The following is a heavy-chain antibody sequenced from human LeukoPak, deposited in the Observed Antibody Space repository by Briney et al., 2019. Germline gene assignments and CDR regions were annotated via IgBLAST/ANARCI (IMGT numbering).Heavy chain of an antibody. CDR2: IKQDVSEK. J-gene: IGHJ6*03. CDR3: ARCGYRSAYGWGGGYYYYFMDV. D-gene: IGHD5-18*01. CDR1: GGSISSTNW. V-gene: IGHV3-7*01. Sequence: ETLSLTCAVSGGSISSTNWWSWVRQVAGKGLEWVATIKQDVSEKYYVDSVKGRFTISRDDAKNSLYLQMNSLRAEDTAVYYCARCGYRSAYGWGGGYYYYFMDVWGNGTTVTVSS.